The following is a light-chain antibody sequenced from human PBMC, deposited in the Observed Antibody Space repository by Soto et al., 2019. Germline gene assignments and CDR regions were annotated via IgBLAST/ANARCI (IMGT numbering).Light chain of an antibody. CDR2: AAS. J-gene: IGKJ2*01. CDR1: QSISMY. CDR3: QQSDSTPYT. V-gene: IGKV1-39*01. Sequence: DIQMTQSPSSLSASVGDRVTITCRASQSISMYLNWYQQKPGKAPKLLIYAASSLQSGVPSRFSGSGSGTDFTLTISSLQPEDFSTYYCQQSDSTPYTFGQGTKVDIK.